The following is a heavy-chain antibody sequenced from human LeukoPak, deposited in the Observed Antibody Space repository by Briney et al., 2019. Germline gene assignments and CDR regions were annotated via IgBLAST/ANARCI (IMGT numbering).Heavy chain of an antibody. V-gene: IGHV4-39*07. CDR3: ASPISRGGWGIAVAGPIDY. D-gene: IGHD6-19*01. Sequence: SETLSLTCTVSGGSISSSSYYWGWIRQPPGKGLEWIGSIYYSGSTYYNPSLKCRVTISVDTSKNQFSLKLSSVTAADTAVYYCASPISRGGWGIAVAGPIDYWGQGTLVTVSS. CDR1: GGSISSSSYY. CDR2: IYYSGST. J-gene: IGHJ4*02.